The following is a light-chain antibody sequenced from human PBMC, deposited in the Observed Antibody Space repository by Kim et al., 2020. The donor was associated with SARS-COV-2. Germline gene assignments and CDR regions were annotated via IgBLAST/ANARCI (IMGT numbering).Light chain of an antibody. CDR2: SAS. CDR3: QQYATSPET. Sequence: ENVLTQSPGTLPLSPGERATLSCRASQSVSSNFLAWYQQKAGQAPRLLIYSASSRASGIPDRVSGSGSGTDFTLTISILEPEDFAVYYCQQYATSPETFGQGTKVDIK. J-gene: IGKJ1*01. V-gene: IGKV3-20*01. CDR1: QSVSSNF.